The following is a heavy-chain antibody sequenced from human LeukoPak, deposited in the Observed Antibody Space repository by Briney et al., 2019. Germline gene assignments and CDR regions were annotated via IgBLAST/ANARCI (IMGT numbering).Heavy chain of an antibody. Sequence: GGSLRLSCAASGFTFSSYGMHWVRQAPGKGLEWVAVISYDGSNKYYADSVKGRFTISRDNSKNTLYLQMNSLRAEDTAVYYCARDDYYDSSTFDYWGQGTLVTVSS. CDR3: ARDDYYDSSTFDY. CDR1: GFTFSSYG. V-gene: IGHV3-30*03. CDR2: ISYDGSNK. J-gene: IGHJ4*02. D-gene: IGHD3-22*01.